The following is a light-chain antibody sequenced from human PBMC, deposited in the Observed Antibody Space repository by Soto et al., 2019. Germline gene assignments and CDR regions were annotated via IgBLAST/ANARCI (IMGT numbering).Light chain of an antibody. CDR1: QTLPSTS. J-gene: IGKJ2*01. CDR2: GPS. CDR3: QHYGSSPPVT. V-gene: IGKV3-20*01. Sequence: DIVLTQSPGTLSLSPGERATLSCRATQTLPSTSLAWYQQKPGQAPRLLIYGPSKRATGIPDRFTVSGSGTHFTLTISSLEPEDVAVYYCQHYGSSPPVTFGQGTKLEIK.